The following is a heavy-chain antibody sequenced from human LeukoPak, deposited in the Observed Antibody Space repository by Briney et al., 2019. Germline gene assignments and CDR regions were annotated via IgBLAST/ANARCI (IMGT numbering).Heavy chain of an antibody. V-gene: IGHV3-11*04. J-gene: IGHJ2*01. CDR3: TRDTLRGYFDL. CDR1: GFTVSSNY. Sequence: PGGSLRLSCAASGFTVSSNYMSWVRQAPEEGLEWISYISGSGGTIYYADSVKGRFTISRDNAQSSVFLQMNSLRAEDSAVYYCTRDTLRGYFDLWGRGTLVTVSS. CDR2: ISGSGGTI.